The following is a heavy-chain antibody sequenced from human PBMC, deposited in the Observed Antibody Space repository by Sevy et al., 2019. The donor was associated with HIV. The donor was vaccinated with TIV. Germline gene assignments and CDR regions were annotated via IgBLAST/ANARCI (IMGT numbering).Heavy chain of an antibody. CDR1: GFTFSDYY. CDR2: ISSSDTTI. J-gene: IGHJ4*02. CDR3: ARGPLNYWSSGWYYFDF. V-gene: IGHV3-11*01. Sequence: GGSLRLSCAASGFTFSDYYMTWIRQAPGKGLEWRSYISSSDTTIYYADSVKGRFTISRDNTKNSVFLQMNSLRAEDTAVYYCARGPLNYWSSGWYYFDFWGQGTLVTVSS. D-gene: IGHD6-19*01.